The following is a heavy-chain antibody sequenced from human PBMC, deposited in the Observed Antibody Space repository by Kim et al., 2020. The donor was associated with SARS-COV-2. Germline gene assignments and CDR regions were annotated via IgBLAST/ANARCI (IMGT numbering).Heavy chain of an antibody. J-gene: IGHJ6*02. Sequence: ASVKVSCKASGYTFTSYYMHWVRQAPGQGLEWMGIINPSGGSTSYAQKFQGRVTMTRDTSTSTVYMELSSLRSEDTAVYYCARAPVYWSGYYDYYYYGMDVWGQGTTVTVSS. CDR3: ARAPVYWSGYYDYYYYGMDV. D-gene: IGHD3-3*01. V-gene: IGHV1-46*01. CDR2: INPSGGST. CDR1: GYTFTSYY.